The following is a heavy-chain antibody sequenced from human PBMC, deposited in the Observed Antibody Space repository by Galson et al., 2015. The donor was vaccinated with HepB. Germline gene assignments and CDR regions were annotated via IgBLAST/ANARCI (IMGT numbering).Heavy chain of an antibody. V-gene: IGHV3-7*03. Sequence: SLRLSCAASGFTFSSYWMTWVRQAPGKGLEWVAIIKEDGSEKYYVDSVKGRFTISRDNAKNSLYLQMNSLRAEDTAVYYCARDRGVSITAADTGSFDLWGQGTLVTVSS. CDR2: IKEDGSEK. CDR3: ARDRGVSITAADTGSFDL. CDR1: GFTFSSYW. J-gene: IGHJ4*02. D-gene: IGHD6-13*01.